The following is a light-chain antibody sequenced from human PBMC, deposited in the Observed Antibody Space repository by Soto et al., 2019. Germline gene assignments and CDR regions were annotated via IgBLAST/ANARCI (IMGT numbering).Light chain of an antibody. CDR2: GAS. CDR3: QQYGNSRWT. J-gene: IGKJ1*01. Sequence: EIVFTHSPGTLSLSPGERATLSCRPSQSVSSRYLAWYQQKPGQAPRLFISGASTRATGIPDRFSGSGSGTDFTLTISRLEPEDFAVYYCQQYGNSRWTFGQGTKVDIK. CDR1: QSVSSRY. V-gene: IGKV3-20*01.